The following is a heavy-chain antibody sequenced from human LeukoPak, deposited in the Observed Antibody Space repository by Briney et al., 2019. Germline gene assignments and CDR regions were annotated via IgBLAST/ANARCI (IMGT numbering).Heavy chain of an antibody. CDR1: GFTFSSYW. V-gene: IGHV3-7*01. CDR3: ARDQAADTDYYYYYMDV. Sequence: GGSLRLSCAASGFTFSSYWMSWVRQAPGKGLEWVANIKQDGSEEYYVDSVKGRFTISRDNAKNSLYLQMNSLRAEDTAVYYCARDQAADTDYYYYYMDVWGKGTTVTISS. J-gene: IGHJ6*03. D-gene: IGHD6-13*01. CDR2: IKQDGSEE.